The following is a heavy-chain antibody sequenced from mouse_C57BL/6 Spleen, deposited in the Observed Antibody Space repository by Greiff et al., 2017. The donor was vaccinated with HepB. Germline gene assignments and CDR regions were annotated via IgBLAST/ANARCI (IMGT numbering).Heavy chain of an antibody. CDR3: ARSEGVVSYFDY. CDR2: IDPSDSYT. D-gene: IGHD6-2*01. CDR1: GYTFTSYW. J-gene: IGHJ2*01. V-gene: IGHV1-50*01. Sequence: QVHVKQPGAELVKPGASVKLSCKASGYTFTSYWMQWVKQRPGQGLEWIGEIDPSDSYTNYNQKFKGKATLTVDTSSSTAYMQLSSLTSEDSAVYYCARSEGVVSYFDYWGQGTTLTVSS.